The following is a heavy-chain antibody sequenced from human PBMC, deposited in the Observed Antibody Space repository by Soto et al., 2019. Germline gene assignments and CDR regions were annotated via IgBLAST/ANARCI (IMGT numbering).Heavy chain of an antibody. CDR2: ISSSSSYI. J-gene: IGHJ6*03. Sequence: ESGGGLVKPGGSLRLSCAASGFTFSSYSMNWVRQAPGKGLEWVSSISSSSSYIYYADSVKGRFTISRDNAKNSLYLQMNSLRAEDTAVYYCARRREDDFWSGYSPYYYYYMDVWGKGTTVTVSS. D-gene: IGHD3-3*01. V-gene: IGHV3-21*01. CDR3: ARRREDDFWSGYSPYYYYYMDV. CDR1: GFTFSSYS.